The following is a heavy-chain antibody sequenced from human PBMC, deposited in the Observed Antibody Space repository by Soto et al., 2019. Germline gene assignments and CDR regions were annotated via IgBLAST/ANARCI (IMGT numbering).Heavy chain of an antibody. Sequence: SKTASLTCAVYGGSFSGYYWSWIRQRPGKGLEWIGEINHSGSTNYNPSLKSRVTISVDTSKNQFSLKLSSVTAADTAVYYCARVDADYGDFYFLYLGQALLVSVS. CDR2: INHSGST. D-gene: IGHD4-17*01. CDR1: GGSFSGYY. V-gene: IGHV4-34*01. J-gene: IGHJ4*02. CDR3: ARVDADYGDFYFLY.